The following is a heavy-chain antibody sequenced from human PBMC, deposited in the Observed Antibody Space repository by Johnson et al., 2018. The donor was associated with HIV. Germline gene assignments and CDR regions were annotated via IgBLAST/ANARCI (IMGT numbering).Heavy chain of an antibody. CDR3: ARSHRPYSYAGGAAFDI. CDR2: ISYAGRNK. Sequence: QVQLVESGGGVAQPGRSLRLSCAASGFTFSSYAMHWVRQAPGKGLEWVAVISYAGRNKYHEDSVEGRFTISRDNSKNTLYLHMNRQRAEDTAVYYCARSHRPYSYAGGAAFDIWGQGTMVTVSS. D-gene: IGHD5-18*01. J-gene: IGHJ3*02. CDR1: GFTFSSYA. V-gene: IGHV3-30-3*01.